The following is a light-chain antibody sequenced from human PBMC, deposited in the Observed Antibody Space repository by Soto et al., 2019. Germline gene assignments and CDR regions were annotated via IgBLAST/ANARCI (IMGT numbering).Light chain of an antibody. CDR1: SSNIGSNY. Sequence: QAVVTQPPSASGTPGQRVTISCSGSSSNIGSNYVYWYQQLPGTVPQLLIYRNSERPSGVPDRFSGSKSGTSASLAISGLRSEDEADYYCAAWDVSLSGVVFGGGTKVTVL. CDR3: AAWDVSLSGVV. J-gene: IGLJ2*01. CDR2: RNS. V-gene: IGLV1-47*01.